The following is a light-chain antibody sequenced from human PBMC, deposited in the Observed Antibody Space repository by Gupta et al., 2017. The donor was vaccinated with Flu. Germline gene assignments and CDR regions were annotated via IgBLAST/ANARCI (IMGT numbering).Light chain of an antibody. CDR3: MQGAHWPWT. CDR1: QGLIYSDGNTY. Sequence: DVVLTQSPLSLPVTLGQLASISCRSSQGLIYSDGNTYVHWFQQRPGQSPRRLIYQVSYRDSGVPDRFSGRGSGTDFTLKISRVEAEDVGIYFCMQGAHWPWTFGQETRLEIK. J-gene: IGKJ1*01. CDR2: QVS. V-gene: IGKV2-30*01.